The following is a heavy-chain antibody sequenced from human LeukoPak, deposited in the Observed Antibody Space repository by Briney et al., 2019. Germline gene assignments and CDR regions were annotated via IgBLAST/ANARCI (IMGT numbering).Heavy chain of an antibody. CDR1: GYTFTGYY. V-gene: IGHV1-2*02. CDR3: ARTLMDYDILTGYYPRGWFDP. CDR2: INPNSGDT. J-gene: IGHJ5*02. Sequence: ASVKVSCKASGYTFTGYYMHWVRQAPGQGLEWMGWINPNSGDTKIAQRFRGRVTMTRDTSISTAYMELSRLRSDDTAVYYCARTLMDYDILTGYYPRGWFDPWGQGTLVTVSS. D-gene: IGHD3-9*01.